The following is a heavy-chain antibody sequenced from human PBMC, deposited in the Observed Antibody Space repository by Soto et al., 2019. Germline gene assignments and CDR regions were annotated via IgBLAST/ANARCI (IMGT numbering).Heavy chain of an antibody. V-gene: IGHV1-69*06. Sequence: QVQLVQSGAEVKKPGSSVNVSCKAPGGTFSRHAISWVRQAPGQGLEWMGGIIPIFDTADYAQNFQGRVTITADKSTDTAYMELTRLRSEDTAVYYFAKGDYRLGELAYWGQGTLVTVSS. J-gene: IGHJ4*02. CDR2: IIPIFDTA. CDR3: AKGDYRLGELAY. CDR1: GGTFSRHA. D-gene: IGHD1-26*01.